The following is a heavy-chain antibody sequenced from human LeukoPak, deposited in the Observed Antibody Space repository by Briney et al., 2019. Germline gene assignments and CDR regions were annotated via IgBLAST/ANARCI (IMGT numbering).Heavy chain of an antibody. CDR2: IKQDESEK. V-gene: IGHV3-7*01. Sequence: GGSLRLSCAASGFSFSSYWMSWVRQTPGKGLEWVANIKQDESEKYYVDSVKGRFTISRDNSKNTLYLQMNSLRTEDTALYYCVPAASSGTYFEYWGQGTLVTVSS. CDR1: GFSFSSYW. J-gene: IGHJ4*02. CDR3: VPAASSGTYFEY. D-gene: IGHD3-10*01.